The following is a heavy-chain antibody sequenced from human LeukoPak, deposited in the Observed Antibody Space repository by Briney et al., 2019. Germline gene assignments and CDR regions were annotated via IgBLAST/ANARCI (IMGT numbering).Heavy chain of an antibody. J-gene: IGHJ4*02. CDR2: INHSGST. CDR3: ARGAGARRGGKFDY. V-gene: IGHV4-34*01. CDR1: GFTFSSYA. Sequence: GSLRLSCAASGFTFSSYAMSWVRQAPGKGLEWIGEINHSGSTNYNPSLKSRVTISVDTSKNQFSLKLSSVTAADTAVYYCARGAGARRGGKFDYWGQGTLVTVSS. D-gene: IGHD3-10*01.